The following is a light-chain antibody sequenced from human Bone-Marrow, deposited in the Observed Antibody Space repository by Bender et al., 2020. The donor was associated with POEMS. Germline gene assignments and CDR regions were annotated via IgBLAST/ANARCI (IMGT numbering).Light chain of an antibody. CDR1: DSNFGGNN. V-gene: IGLV1-44*01. CDR2: SNY. CDR3: CSYAESFNWV. J-gene: IGLJ3*02. Sequence: QSVLTQPPSASGTPGQSVIISCSGTDSNFGGNNVNWYQHLPGTAPRLVVYSNYQRPSGISDRFSGSKSGNTASLTISGLQTEDEADYYCCSYAESFNWVFGGGTKLTVL.